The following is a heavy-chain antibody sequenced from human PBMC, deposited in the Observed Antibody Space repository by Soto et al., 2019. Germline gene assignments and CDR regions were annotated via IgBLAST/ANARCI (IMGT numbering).Heavy chain of an antibody. Sequence: EVQLLESGGELVQPGGSLRLSCVASGFTFRTNPMSWVRQAPGKGLEWVSGVSDSGAKTYYADSVKGRFTVSRDNSKNTLYLEMKSLGAEDTAVDYGAKDFQFGGSGTGYFDNWGQGTLVTVSS. CDR1: GFTFRTNP. D-gene: IGHD3-10*01. V-gene: IGHV3-23*01. CDR2: VSDSGAKT. J-gene: IGHJ4*02. CDR3: AKDFQFGGSGTGYFDN.